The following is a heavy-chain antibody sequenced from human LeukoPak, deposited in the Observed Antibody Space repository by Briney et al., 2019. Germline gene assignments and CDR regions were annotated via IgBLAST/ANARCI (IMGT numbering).Heavy chain of an antibody. D-gene: IGHD1-26*01. J-gene: IGHJ4*02. Sequence: PGGSLRLSCAASGFTFSDYWRHWVRQVPGKGLVWVSRIHSDGRGATYADSVKGRFTISRDNAKNTVHLQMNSLRVEDTAVYYCSRGGHSGSCDNWGQGTLVTVSS. CDR3: SRGGHSGSCDN. V-gene: IGHV3-74*01. CDR2: IHSDGRGA. CDR1: GFTFSDYW.